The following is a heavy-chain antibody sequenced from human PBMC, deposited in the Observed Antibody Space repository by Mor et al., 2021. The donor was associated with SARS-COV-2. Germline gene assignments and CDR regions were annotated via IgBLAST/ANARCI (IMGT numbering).Heavy chain of an antibody. CDR3: ARRKGRYYYYMDV. Sequence: KFQGRVTMTRDTSTSTVYMELSSLRSEDTAVSYCARRKGRYYYYMDVWGKGTTVTVSS. V-gene: IGHV1-46*01. J-gene: IGHJ6*03.